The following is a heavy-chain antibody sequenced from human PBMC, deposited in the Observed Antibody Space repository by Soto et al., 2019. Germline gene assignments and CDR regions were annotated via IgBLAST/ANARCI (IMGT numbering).Heavy chain of an antibody. J-gene: IGHJ6*02. CDR2: FNPEDDET. Sequence: ASVKVSSKVSGYALTDLSMHWVRQAPGKGLEWMGGFNPEDDETIYAQKFQGRFTMTEDTSTDTAYMELSSLRSEDTAVYYCAIGSERWGGYNDFYYYGMDVWGQGTTVTVSS. V-gene: IGHV1-24*01. CDR1: GYALTDLS. CDR3: AIGSERWGGYNDFYYYGMDV. D-gene: IGHD1-1*01.